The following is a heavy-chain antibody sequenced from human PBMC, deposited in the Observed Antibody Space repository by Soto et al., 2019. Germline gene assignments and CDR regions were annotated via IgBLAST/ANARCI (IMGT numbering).Heavy chain of an antibody. J-gene: IGHJ6*02. CDR2: IWYDGSNK. V-gene: IGHV3-33*01. CDR3: ARTMVRGVNGMDV. D-gene: IGHD3-10*01. Sequence: QVQLVEAGGGVVQPGRSLRLSCEASGFTFSSYGMHWVRQAPGKGLEWVAVIWYDGSNKYYADSVKGRFTISRDNSKNTLYLQMNSLRAEDTAVYYCARTMVRGVNGMDVWGQVTTVTGSS. CDR1: GFTFSSYG.